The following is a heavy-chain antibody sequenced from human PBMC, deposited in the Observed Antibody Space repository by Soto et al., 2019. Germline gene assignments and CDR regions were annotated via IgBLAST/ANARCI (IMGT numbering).Heavy chain of an antibody. V-gene: IGHV4-34*01. Sequence: SETLSLTCTVYGGSFSFYYWTWIRQPPGKGLEWIGEINHRGSTNYNPSLKSRVTISVDTSKNQFALKLKSVTAADTSLYYCARGACSSRGMDVWGQGTTVTVSS. J-gene: IGHJ6*02. CDR1: GGSFSFYY. D-gene: IGHD6-19*01. CDR3: ARGACSSRGMDV. CDR2: INHRGST.